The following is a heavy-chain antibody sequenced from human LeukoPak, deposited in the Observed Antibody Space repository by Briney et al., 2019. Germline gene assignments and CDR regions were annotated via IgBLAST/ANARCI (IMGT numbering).Heavy chain of an antibody. Sequence: GGSLRLSCAASGFTFSSYIMNWVRQAPGKGLEWVSYISSSSSTIYYADSVKGRFTISRDNAKNSLYLQMNSLRAEDTAVYYCAGYCTNGVCYTGSGYWGQGTLVTVSS. D-gene: IGHD2-8*01. CDR1: GFTFSSYI. J-gene: IGHJ4*02. CDR2: ISSSSSTI. CDR3: AGYCTNGVCYTGSGY. V-gene: IGHV3-48*04.